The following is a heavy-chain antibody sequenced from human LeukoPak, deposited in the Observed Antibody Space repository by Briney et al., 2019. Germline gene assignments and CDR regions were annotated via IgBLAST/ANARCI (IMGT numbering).Heavy chain of an antibody. Sequence: PGGSLRLSCAASGFTFSSYTMSWVPPAPAKGLEWVSAISGSGSNTYYADSVKGRFIISRDNSKNTLYLQMNSLRAEDTAVYCGAVPQWELLNWGQGTLVTVSS. D-gene: IGHD1-26*01. V-gene: IGHV3-23*01. CDR3: AVPQWELLN. CDR1: GFTFSSYT. CDR2: ISGSGSNT. J-gene: IGHJ4*02.